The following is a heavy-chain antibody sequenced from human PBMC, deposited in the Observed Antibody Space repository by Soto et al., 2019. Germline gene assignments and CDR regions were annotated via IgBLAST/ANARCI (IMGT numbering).Heavy chain of an antibody. J-gene: IGHJ4*02. V-gene: IGHV4-61*01. Sequence: QVQLQESGPGLVKPSETLSLTCTVSGGSVSSGIYYWSWIRQPPGKGLEWIGYIYYSGSTNYNPSLKSRVTISVDTSKNQFSLKLSSVTAADTAVYYCARTNYYGSGSYYKAPYFDYWGQGTLVTVSS. CDR3: ARTNYYGSGSYYKAPYFDY. CDR2: IYYSGST. CDR1: GGSVSSGIYY. D-gene: IGHD3-10*01.